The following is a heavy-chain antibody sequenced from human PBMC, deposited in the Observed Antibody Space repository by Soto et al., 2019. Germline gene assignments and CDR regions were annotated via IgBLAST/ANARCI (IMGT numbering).Heavy chain of an antibody. Sequence: GSLRLSCTASGFTFGDYAMSWFRQAPGKGLEWVGFIRSKAYGGTTEYAASVKGRFTISRDDSKSIAYLQMNSLKTEDTAVYYCTYSSYYYGSGSYYPRSSWGQGTLVTVSS. CDR3: TYSSYYYGSGSYYPRSS. D-gene: IGHD3-10*01. J-gene: IGHJ5*02. CDR1: GFTFGDYA. CDR2: IRSKAYGGTT. V-gene: IGHV3-49*03.